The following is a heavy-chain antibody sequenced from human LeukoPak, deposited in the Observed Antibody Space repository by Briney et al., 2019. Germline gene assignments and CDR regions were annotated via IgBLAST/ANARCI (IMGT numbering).Heavy chain of an antibody. CDR1: GVPMSIYY. D-gene: IGHD6-6*01. CDR3: ARGSSVLNYFDS. CDR2: IYYSGST. V-gene: IGHV4-59*01. J-gene: IGHJ4*02. Sequence: SETLSLTCSLSGVPMSIYYWRWIRHPPGKGLEWIGYIYYSGSTNYSPSLKSRLTISVVTSKNQFSLKLSSVTAADTAVYYCARGSSVLNYFDSWGQGTLVTVSS.